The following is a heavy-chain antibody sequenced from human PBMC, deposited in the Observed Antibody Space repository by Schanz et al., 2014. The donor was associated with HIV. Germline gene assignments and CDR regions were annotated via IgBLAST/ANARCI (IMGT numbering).Heavy chain of an antibody. Sequence: EVQLLESGGNLVHPGGSLRLSCAASGFTFRDSVVSWVRQAPGKGLEWIASISSTSTYRFYAGSVKGRFTISRVNSEDTLYLQMNSLGVDDSAIYYCVKRGSEASSNTWFADSWGQGTLVTVSS. CDR2: ISSTSTYR. J-gene: IGHJ4*02. CDR1: GFTFRDSV. V-gene: IGHV3-23*01. CDR3: VKRGSEASSNTWFADS. D-gene: IGHD3-10*01.